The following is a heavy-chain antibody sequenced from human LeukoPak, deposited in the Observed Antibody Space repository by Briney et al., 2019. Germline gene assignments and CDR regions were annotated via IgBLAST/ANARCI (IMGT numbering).Heavy chain of an antibody. Sequence: GASVKVSCKASGYTFTGYYTHWVRQAPGQGLEWMGWINPKSGGTNYAQKFQGRVTMTRDTSISTAYMELSRLRSDDTAVYYCARGYCSGVTCYQENWFDPWGQGTLVTVSS. D-gene: IGHD2-15*01. CDR2: INPKSGGT. V-gene: IGHV1-2*02. CDR3: ARGYCSGVTCYQENWFDP. J-gene: IGHJ5*02. CDR1: GYTFTGYY.